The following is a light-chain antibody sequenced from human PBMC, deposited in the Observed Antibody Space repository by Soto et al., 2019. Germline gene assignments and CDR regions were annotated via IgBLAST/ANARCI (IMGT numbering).Light chain of an antibody. CDR3: QQAYNFPFT. CDR1: QGISRW. J-gene: IGKJ3*01. Sequence: DIPMTQSPSSVSASVGDRITITCRASQGISRWLAWYQQKPGRAPKLLIYAASNLQTGVPSRFSGSGSVTDFALTITSLQAEDFATYHCQQAYNFPFTFCPGTKVDI. V-gene: IGKV1-12*01. CDR2: AAS.